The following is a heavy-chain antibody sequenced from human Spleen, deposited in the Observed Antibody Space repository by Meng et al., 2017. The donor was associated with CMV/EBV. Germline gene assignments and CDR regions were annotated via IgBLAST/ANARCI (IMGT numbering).Heavy chain of an antibody. CDR2: ISVHQGNG. V-gene: IGHV1-18*01. J-gene: IGHJ6*02. Sequence: ASVKVSCKASGYISTTYHVNWVRQAPGQGLEWMGWISVHQGNGDYAEDFRDRVTMTTETSTSTAYMELRNLRSDDTAVYYCASAWDYYYGLDVWGHGTTVTVSS. CDR1: GYISTTYH. CDR3: ASAWDYYYGLDV.